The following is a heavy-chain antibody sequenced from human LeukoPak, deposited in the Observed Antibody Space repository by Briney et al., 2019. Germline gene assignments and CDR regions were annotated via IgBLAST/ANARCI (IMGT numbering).Heavy chain of an antibody. D-gene: IGHD3-10*01. CDR2: INPNSGGT. V-gene: IGHV1-2*02. CDR3: ARWTGSGSYLDWFDP. CDR1: GYTFTGYY. Sequence: ASVKVSCKASGYTFTGYYIHWVRQAPGQGLEWMGWINPNSGGTNYAQKFRGRVTMTRDTSISTVYMELSRLRSDDTAVYYCARWTGSGSYLDWFDPWGQGTLVTVSS. J-gene: IGHJ5*02.